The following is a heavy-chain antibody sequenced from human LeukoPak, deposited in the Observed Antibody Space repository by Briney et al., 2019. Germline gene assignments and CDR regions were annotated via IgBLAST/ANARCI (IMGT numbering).Heavy chain of an antibody. D-gene: IGHD3-9*01. CDR3: AREFHDIFTGYTYFDY. CDR2: IIPIFGTA. CDR1: GGTFSSYA. J-gene: IGHJ4*02. Sequence: ASVKVSCKASGGTFSSYAISWVRQAPGQGLEWMGSIIPIFGTANYAQKFQGRVTITTDESTSTAYMELSSLRSEDTAVYYCAREFHDIFTGYTYFDYWGQGTLVTVSS. V-gene: IGHV1-69*05.